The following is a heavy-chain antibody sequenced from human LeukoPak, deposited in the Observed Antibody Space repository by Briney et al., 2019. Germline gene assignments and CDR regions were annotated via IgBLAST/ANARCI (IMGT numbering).Heavy chain of an antibody. D-gene: IGHD2/OR15-2a*01. Sequence: PGGSLRLSCAASGFTFSDYYMSWIRQAPGKGLEWVSYVSASGSATYYGDSVKGRFTISRDNAKNSVYMQMNSLRDEDTAVYYCARISGLGAREYLDHWGQGTLVTVSS. V-gene: IGHV3-11*04. CDR3: ARISGLGAREYLDH. CDR1: GFTFSDYY. J-gene: IGHJ4*02. CDR2: VSASGSAT.